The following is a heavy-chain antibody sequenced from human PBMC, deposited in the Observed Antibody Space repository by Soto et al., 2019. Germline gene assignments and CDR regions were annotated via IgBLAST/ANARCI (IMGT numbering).Heavy chain of an antibody. CDR3: AVGTCWLTES. CDR2: IKQDGSEK. J-gene: IGHJ5*02. Sequence: EVQLVESGGGVVQPGGSLRLYCAGSGFIFSSYWMKWVRQAPGKGLEWVANIKQDGSEKYYVDSVKGRFTISRDNAKNSLYLQINSLRAEDTAVYYCAVGTCWLTESWGQGTQVTVSS. V-gene: IGHV3-7*05. CDR1: GFIFSSYW. D-gene: IGHD3-9*01.